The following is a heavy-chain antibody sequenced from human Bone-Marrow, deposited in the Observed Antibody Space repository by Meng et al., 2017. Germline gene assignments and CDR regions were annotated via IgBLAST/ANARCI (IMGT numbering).Heavy chain of an antibody. J-gene: IGHJ4*02. CDR3: ATRGDHGVHYFDY. D-gene: IGHD2-21*02. CDR2: ISSNGGST. V-gene: IGHV3-64*01. Sequence: GESLKISCAASGFTFSSYAMHWVRQAPGKGLEYVSAISSNGGSTYYANSVKGRFTISRDNSKNTLYLQMGSLRAEDMAVYYCATRGDHGVHYFDYWGQGTLVTVSS. CDR1: GFTFSSYA.